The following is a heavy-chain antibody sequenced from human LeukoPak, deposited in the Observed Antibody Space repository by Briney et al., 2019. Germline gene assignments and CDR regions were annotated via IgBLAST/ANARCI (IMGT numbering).Heavy chain of an antibody. V-gene: IGHV3-49*04. Sequence: GGSLRLSCTASGFTFGDYAMSWVRQAPGKGLEWVGFIRSKAYGGTTEYAASVKGRFTISRDDSKSIAYLQMSSLKTEDTAVYYCTRGRGYSGYDLDYFDYWGQGTLVTVSS. CDR1: GFTFGDYA. D-gene: IGHD5-12*01. CDR2: IRSKAYGGTT. J-gene: IGHJ4*02. CDR3: TRGRGYSGYDLDYFDY.